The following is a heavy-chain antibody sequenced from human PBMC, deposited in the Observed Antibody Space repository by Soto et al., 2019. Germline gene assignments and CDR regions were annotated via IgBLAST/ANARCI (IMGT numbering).Heavy chain of an antibody. CDR1: GFTFSSFA. D-gene: IGHD6-13*01. Sequence: GGSLRLSCAASGFTFSSFAMSWVRQAPGKGLEWVSAISGDAVTTYYADSVKGRFTISRDNPKNTVYLQMNSLRAEDTALYYCAKDVMSSSSWSEYFQHWGQGALVTVSS. CDR3: AKDVMSSSSWSEYFQH. V-gene: IGHV3-23*01. CDR2: ISGDAVTT. J-gene: IGHJ1*01.